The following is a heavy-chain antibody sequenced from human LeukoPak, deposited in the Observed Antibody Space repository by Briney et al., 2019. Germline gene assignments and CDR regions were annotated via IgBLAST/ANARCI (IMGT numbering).Heavy chain of an antibody. CDR2: IYYSGST. V-gene: IGHV4-59*01. Sequence: SETLSLTCTVSGGSISSYYWSWIRQPPGKGLEWIGYIYYSGSTNYNPSLKSRVTISVDTSKNQFSLKLSSVTAADTAVYYCASLSPVDTAMYDYWGQGTLVTVSS. CDR1: GGSISSYY. CDR3: ASLSPVDTAMYDY. J-gene: IGHJ4*02. D-gene: IGHD5-18*01.